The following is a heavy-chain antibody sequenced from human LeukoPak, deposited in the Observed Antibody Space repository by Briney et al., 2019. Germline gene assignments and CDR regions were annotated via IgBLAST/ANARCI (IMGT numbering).Heavy chain of an antibody. Sequence: PGGSLRLSSAAAGFTFSSYSMNWVRQAPGKGLEWVSSISSSSSYIYYADSVKGRFTISRDNAKNSLYLQMNSLRAEDTAVYYCARGPIAARLNYWGQGTLVTVSS. J-gene: IGHJ4*02. D-gene: IGHD6-6*01. V-gene: IGHV3-21*01. CDR3: ARGPIAARLNY. CDR1: GFTFSSYS. CDR2: ISSSSSYI.